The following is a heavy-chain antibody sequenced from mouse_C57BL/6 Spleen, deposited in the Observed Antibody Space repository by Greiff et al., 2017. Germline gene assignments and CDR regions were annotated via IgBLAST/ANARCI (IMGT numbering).Heavy chain of an antibody. D-gene: IGHD4-1*01. CDR3: ARRTGTRAMDY. CDR1: GYTFTDYY. J-gene: IGHJ4*01. CDR2: INPNNGGT. Sequence: EVQLQQSGPELVKPGASVKISCKASGYTFTDYYMNWVKQSHGKSLEWIGDINPNNGGTSYNQKFKGKATLTVDKSSSTAYMELRSLTSEDSAVYYCARRTGTRAMDYWGQGTSVTVSS. V-gene: IGHV1-26*01.